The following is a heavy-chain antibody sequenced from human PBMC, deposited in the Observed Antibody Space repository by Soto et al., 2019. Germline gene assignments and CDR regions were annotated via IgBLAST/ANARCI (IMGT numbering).Heavy chain of an antibody. J-gene: IGHJ4*01. CDR3: ASWSGHHSSGWYYFDY. Sequence: PGGSLRLSCVASGFTVSSIYMSWVRQAPGKGLEWVSVIYSGGSTYYADSVKGRFTLSRDNFKNTLYLQMNSLRVEDTAVYYCASWSGHHSSGWYYFDYWGQGTLVTVSS. CDR2: IYSGGST. V-gene: IGHV3-53*01. D-gene: IGHD6-19*01. CDR1: GFTVSSIY.